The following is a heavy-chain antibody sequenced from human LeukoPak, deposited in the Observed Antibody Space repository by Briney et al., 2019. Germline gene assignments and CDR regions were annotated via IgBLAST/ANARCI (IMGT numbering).Heavy chain of an antibody. D-gene: IGHD6-19*01. Sequence: SETLSLTCTVSGGSISSYYWSWIRQPPGKGLEWIGYIYTSGSTNYNPSLKSRVTISVDTSKNQFSLKLSSVTAADTAVYYCARKHPGWGSNYFDYWGQGTLVIVSS. CDR1: GGSISSYY. J-gene: IGHJ4*02. CDR3: ARKHPGWGSNYFDY. V-gene: IGHV4-4*09. CDR2: IYTSGST.